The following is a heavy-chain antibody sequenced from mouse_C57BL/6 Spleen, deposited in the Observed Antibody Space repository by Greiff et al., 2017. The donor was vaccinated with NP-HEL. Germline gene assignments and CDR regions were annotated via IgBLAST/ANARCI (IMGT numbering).Heavy chain of an antibody. CDR3: APTVLRQRRLSWLAY. CDR1: GYTFTSYW. D-gene: IGHD3-2*02. Sequence: QVQLQQPGTELVKPGASVKLSCKASGYTFTSYWMHWVKQRPGQGLEWIGNINPGNGGTNYNEKFKSKATLTVDKSSSTAYMQLSSLTSEDSSVYYCAPTVLRQRRLSWLAYWGQGTLVTVSA. CDR2: INPGNGGT. V-gene: IGHV1-53*01. J-gene: IGHJ3*01.